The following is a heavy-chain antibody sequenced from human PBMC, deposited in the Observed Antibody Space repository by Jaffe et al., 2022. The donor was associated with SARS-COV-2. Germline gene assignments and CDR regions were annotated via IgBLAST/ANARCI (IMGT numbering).Heavy chain of an antibody. Sequence: QVQLQESGPGLVKPSETLSLTCTVSGGSISSYYWSWIRQPPGKGLEWIGYIHYSGSTNYNPSLKSRVTISVDTSKKQFSLKLSFVTAADTAVYYCARHGEYSYSYTRNYYFDYWGQGTLVTVSS. D-gene: IGHD5-18*01. CDR2: IHYSGST. CDR1: GGSISSYY. CDR3: ARHGEYSYSYTRNYYFDY. J-gene: IGHJ4*02. V-gene: IGHV4-59*08.